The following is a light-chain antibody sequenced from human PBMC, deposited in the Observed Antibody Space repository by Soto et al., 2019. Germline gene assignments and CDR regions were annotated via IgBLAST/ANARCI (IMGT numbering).Light chain of an antibody. Sequence: EIVLTRSPCTLSLSPGEGATLSCRASQSVSNNYLAWYQQKPGQAPRLVISGASSRATAIPDRFSGSGSGTDFTLTISRLEPEDFAVYYCQQYVSSPLTFGGGTKVDIK. V-gene: IGKV3-20*01. CDR2: GAS. CDR1: QSVSNNY. CDR3: QQYVSSPLT. J-gene: IGKJ4*01.